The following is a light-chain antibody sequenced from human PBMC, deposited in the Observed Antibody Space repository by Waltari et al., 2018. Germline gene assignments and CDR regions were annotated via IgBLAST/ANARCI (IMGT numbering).Light chain of an antibody. V-gene: IGLV3-10*01. Sequence: SYELTQPPSVSVSPGQTARIPCSGDALPRKSVCWYQQRSGQAPVLLTYEDDKRPSGIPEKFSGSSSGTMATLTITGAQVEDEAVYYCYSTDPGLYHRGLFGGGTNLTVL. J-gene: IGLJ2*01. CDR3: YSTDPGLYHRGL. CDR1: ALPRKS. CDR2: EDD.